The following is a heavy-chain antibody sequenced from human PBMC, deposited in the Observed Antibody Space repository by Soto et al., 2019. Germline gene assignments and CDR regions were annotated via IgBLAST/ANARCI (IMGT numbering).Heavy chain of an antibody. D-gene: IGHD5-18*01. V-gene: IGHV3-23*01. CDR1: VFTFSSYA. CDR3: PIMKPGYSYRRGGLRGMEV. J-gene: IGHJ6*02. Sequence: GGSLRLSCAASVFTFSSYAMSWVRQAPGKGLEWVSAISGSGGSTYYADSVKGRFTISRDNSKNTLYLQMNSLRAEDTAVYYCPIMKPGYSYRRGGLRGMEVCGQGKTVTVSS. CDR2: ISGSGGST.